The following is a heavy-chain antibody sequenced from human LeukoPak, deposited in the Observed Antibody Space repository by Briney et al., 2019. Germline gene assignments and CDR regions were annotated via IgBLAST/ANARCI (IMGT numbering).Heavy chain of an antibody. Sequence: GASVDVSCKASGYTFTGYYMHWVRQAPGQGLEWMGWINPNSGGTNYAQKFQGWVTMTRDTSISTAYMELSRLRSDDTAVYYCARAKYYDFWSGYYFGAGDWFDPWGQGTLVTVSS. CDR3: ARAKYYDFWSGYYFGAGDWFDP. CDR2: INPNSGGT. J-gene: IGHJ5*02. CDR1: GYTFTGYY. V-gene: IGHV1-2*04. D-gene: IGHD3-3*01.